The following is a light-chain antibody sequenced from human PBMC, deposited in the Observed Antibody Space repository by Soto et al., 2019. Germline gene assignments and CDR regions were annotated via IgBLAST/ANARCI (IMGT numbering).Light chain of an antibody. CDR2: AAS. CDR1: QSINRY. CDR3: QQSYNTLIT. V-gene: IGKV1-39*01. J-gene: IGKJ5*01. Sequence: DIQITQSPSSLSASVGDRVTITCRASQSINRYLNWYQQKQGKAPKLLIYAASSLQSGVPSRFRGSGSGTDFTLTISSLQPEDFATYYCQQSYNTLITFGQGTRLEIK.